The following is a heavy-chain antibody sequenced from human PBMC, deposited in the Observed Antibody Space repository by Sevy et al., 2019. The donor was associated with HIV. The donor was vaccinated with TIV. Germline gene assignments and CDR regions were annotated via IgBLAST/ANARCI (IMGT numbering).Heavy chain of an antibody. CDR2: IKEDGGEK. CDR1: GFTFSTYW. J-gene: IGHJ3*01. Sequence: GGSLRLSCAISGFTFSTYWMTWVRQAPGKGLEWVANIKEDGGEKYYVDSVKGRFTISRDNDKNTLDLQMNSLRAEDKAVYYCARDGSPEYSGGYYDGHDVWGQGTMVTVSS. V-gene: IGHV3-7*01. CDR3: ARDGSPEYSGGYYDGHDV. D-gene: IGHD3-22*01.